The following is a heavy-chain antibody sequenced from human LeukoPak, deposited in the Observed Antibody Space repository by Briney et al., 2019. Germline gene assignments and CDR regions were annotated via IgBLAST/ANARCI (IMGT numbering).Heavy chain of an antibody. CDR1: GFTFGNFW. CDR2: ISSSGSTI. J-gene: IGHJ6*03. V-gene: IGHV3-48*01. Sequence: GGSLRLSCAPSGFTFGNFWMNWVRQAPGKGLEWVSYISSSGSTIYYADSVKGRFTISRDNSKNTLYLQMNSLRAEDTAVFYCAKTDYYYYYMDVWGKGTTVTISS. CDR3: AKTDYYYYYMDV.